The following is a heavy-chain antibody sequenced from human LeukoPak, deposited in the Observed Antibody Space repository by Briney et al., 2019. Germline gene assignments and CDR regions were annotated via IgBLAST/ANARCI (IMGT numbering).Heavy chain of an antibody. Sequence: GGSLRLSCAASGFTFSSYGMHWVRQAPGKGLEWVAVIWYDGSNKYYADSVKGRFTISRDNSKNTLYLQMNSLRVEDTAVYYCARHSIQLWSMYYFDYWGQGTLVTVSS. J-gene: IGHJ4*02. CDR3: ARHSIQLWSMYYFDY. CDR1: GFTFSSYG. D-gene: IGHD5-18*01. CDR2: IWYDGSNK. V-gene: IGHV3-33*01.